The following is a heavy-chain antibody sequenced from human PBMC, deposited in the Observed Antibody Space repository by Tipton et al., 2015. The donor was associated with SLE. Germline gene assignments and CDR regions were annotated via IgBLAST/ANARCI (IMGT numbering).Heavy chain of an antibody. Sequence: SLRLSCAASGFSFSGYGMHWVRQAPGKGLEWVAFIRYDGSKTHYADSVKGRFTISRDNSKNTVDLQMNSLRLEDTAGYYCPKEGEYCGGGRCYSSYFDYWGQGTLVTVSS. V-gene: IGHV3-30*02. J-gene: IGHJ4*02. CDR3: PKEGEYCGGGRCYSSYFDY. CDR1: GFSFSGYG. CDR2: IRYDGSKT. D-gene: IGHD2-15*01.